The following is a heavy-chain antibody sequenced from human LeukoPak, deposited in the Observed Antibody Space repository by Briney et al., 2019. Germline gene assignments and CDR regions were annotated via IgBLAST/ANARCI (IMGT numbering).Heavy chain of an antibody. CDR3: ARADMLRTPFVFAY. V-gene: IGHV1-2*02. CDR2: INPNSGGT. Sequence: GASVKVSCKASGYTLTGYYMHWVRQAPGQGLEWMGWINPNSGGTNYSQRFQGRVTMTRDTSITTAYMELSSLRSDDTAVYYCARADMLRTPFVFAYWGQGTLVTVSS. J-gene: IGHJ4*02. CDR1: GYTLTGYY. D-gene: IGHD1-14*01.